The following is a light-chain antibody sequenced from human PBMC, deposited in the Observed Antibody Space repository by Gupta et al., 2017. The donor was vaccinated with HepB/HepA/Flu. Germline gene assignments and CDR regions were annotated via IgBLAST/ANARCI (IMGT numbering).Light chain of an antibody. CDR3: DEWLASMNGHV. V-gene: IGLV1-44*01. CDR1: SSNIGSNT. Sequence: QSVLTQPPSASGTPGQRVTISCSGSSSNIGSNTGNWYQQLPGTAPKRLIYSNNQRPSGVADRCFCYKTGNCASPVIRAVRSEDEADDYCDEWLASMNGHVFGTGTKVTVL. J-gene: IGLJ1*01. CDR2: SNN.